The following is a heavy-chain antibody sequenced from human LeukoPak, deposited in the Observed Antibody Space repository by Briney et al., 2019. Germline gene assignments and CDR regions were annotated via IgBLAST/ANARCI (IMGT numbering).Heavy chain of an antibody. CDR2: ISWNSGSI. Sequence: GGSLRLSCAASGFTFDDYAMHWVRQAPGKGLEWVSGISWNSGSIGYADSVKGRFTISRDNAKNSLYLQMNSLRAEDTALYYCAKAGYSSSWYLAFDIWGQGTMVTVSS. D-gene: IGHD6-13*01. CDR3: AKAGYSSSWYLAFDI. V-gene: IGHV3-9*01. CDR1: GFTFDDYA. J-gene: IGHJ3*02.